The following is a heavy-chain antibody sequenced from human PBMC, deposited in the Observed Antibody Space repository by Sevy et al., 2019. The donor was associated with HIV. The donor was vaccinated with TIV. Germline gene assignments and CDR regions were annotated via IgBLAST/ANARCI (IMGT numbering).Heavy chain of an antibody. J-gene: IGHJ4*01. CDR1: GLSFRSYE. V-gene: IGHV3-48*03. CDR2: ISTGGGTI. CDR3: ATSRRDYCHYYFDY. D-gene: IGHD2-21*02. Sequence: GGSLRLSCAASGLSFRSYELNWVRQAPGKGLQWISYISTGGGTIFYADSVKGRFTISRDNAKNSVFLQMNSLRAEDTAVYFCATSRRDYCHYYFDYWGHGTLVTVS.